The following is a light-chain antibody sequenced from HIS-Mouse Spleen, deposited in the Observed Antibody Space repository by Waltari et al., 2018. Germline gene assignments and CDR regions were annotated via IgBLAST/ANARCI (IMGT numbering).Light chain of an antibody. J-gene: IGLJ2*01. V-gene: IGLV1-44*01. Sequence: QSVLTQPPSASGTPGPRVTISCSGSSSNTGSNTVNWYQQLPGPAPKLLIYSNNQRPSGVPDRFSGSKSGTSASLAISGLQSEDEADYYCAAWDDSLNGVVFGGGTKLTVL. CDR3: AAWDDSLNGVV. CDR1: SSNTGSNT. CDR2: SNN.